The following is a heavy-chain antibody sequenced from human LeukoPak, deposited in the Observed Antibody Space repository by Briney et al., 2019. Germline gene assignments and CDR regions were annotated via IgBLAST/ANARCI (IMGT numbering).Heavy chain of an antibody. Sequence: SETLSLTCTVSGGSISSGGYYWSWIRQHPGKGLEWIGYIYYSGSTYYNPSLKSRVTISVDTSKNQFSLKLSSVTAADTAVYYCARASTEPGPGDYWGQGTLVTVSS. J-gene: IGHJ4*02. CDR3: ARASTEPGPGDY. CDR1: GGSISSGGYY. CDR2: IYYSGST. V-gene: IGHV4-31*03. D-gene: IGHD1-26*01.